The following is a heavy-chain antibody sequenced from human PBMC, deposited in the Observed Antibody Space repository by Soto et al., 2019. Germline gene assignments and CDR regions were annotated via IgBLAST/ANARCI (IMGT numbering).Heavy chain of an antibody. CDR1: GYTFTGYY. D-gene: IGHD1-7*01. CDR3: ARDLGYIERELQGRNYYGMDV. J-gene: IGHJ6*02. CDR2: INPNSGGT. V-gene: IGHV1-2*04. Sequence: ASVKVSCTASGYTFTGYYMHWVRQAPGQGLEWMGWINPNSGGTNYAQKFQGWVTMTRDTSISTAYMELSRLRSDDTAVYYCARDLGYIERELQGRNYYGMDVWGQGTTVTRLL.